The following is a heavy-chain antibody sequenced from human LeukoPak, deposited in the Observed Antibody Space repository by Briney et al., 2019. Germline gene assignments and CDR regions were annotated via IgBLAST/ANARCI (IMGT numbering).Heavy chain of an antibody. CDR2: IKQDGSEK. CDR3: ARDLVVVSGYDYIVEYYFDY. Sequence: GGSLRLSCAASGFTFSNYWMTWVRQAPGKGLEWVANIKQDGSEKYYVDSVKGRFTISRDNAKNSLYLQMNSLRAEDTAVYYCARDLVVVSGYDYIVEYYFDYWGQGTLVTVSS. CDR1: GFTFSNYW. J-gene: IGHJ4*02. V-gene: IGHV3-7*04. D-gene: IGHD5-12*01.